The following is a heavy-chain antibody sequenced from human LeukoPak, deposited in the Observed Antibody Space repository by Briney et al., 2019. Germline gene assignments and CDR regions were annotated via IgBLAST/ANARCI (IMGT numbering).Heavy chain of an antibody. V-gene: IGHV4-4*07. CDR1: GGSISSYY. CDR2: IYTSGST. J-gene: IGHJ3*02. CDR3: ARERGGIGSSWDVAFDI. Sequence: PSETLSLTCTVSGGSISSYYWSWIRQPAGKGLEWLGRIYTSGSTNYNPSLKSRVTMSVDTSKNQFSLKLSSVTAADTAVYYCARERGGIGSSWDVAFDIWGQGTMVTVSS. D-gene: IGHD6-13*01.